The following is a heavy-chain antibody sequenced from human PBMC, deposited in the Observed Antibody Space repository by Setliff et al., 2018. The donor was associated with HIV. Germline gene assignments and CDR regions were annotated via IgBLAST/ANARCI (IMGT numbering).Heavy chain of an antibody. J-gene: IGHJ6*03. CDR2: IDSFKGNT. CDR3: ARYRDSSDPGFYYMDV. Sequence: ASVKVSCKTSGYTYTDSRITWVRQAPGQGLEWMGWIDSFKGNTKYAQKFQGRVTMITDTSTNTAYMELESLRSDDTAVYYCARYRDSSDPGFYYMDVWGKGTTVTVSS. D-gene: IGHD3-22*01. CDR1: GYTYTDSR. V-gene: IGHV1-18*01.